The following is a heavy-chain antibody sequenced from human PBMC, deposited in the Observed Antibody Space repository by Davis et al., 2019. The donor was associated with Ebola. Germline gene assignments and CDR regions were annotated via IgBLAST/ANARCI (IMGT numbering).Heavy chain of an antibody. D-gene: IGHD3-16*01. CDR3: ASWGREGY. CDR1: GDSISGNY. V-gene: IGHV4-59*12. CDR2: IYFTGTT. J-gene: IGHJ4*02. Sequence: MPSETLSLTCTVSGDSISGNYWSWLRQPPGKGLEWIGYIYFTGTTNYNPSLKSRVTISVDTSKNQFSLKLSSVTAADTAVYYCASWGREGYWGQGTLVTVSS.